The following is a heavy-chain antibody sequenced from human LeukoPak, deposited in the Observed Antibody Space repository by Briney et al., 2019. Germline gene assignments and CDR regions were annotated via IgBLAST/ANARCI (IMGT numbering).Heavy chain of an antibody. CDR3: ARSGYSSSWYTHFDY. D-gene: IGHD6-13*01. V-gene: IGHV1-2*06. J-gene: IGHJ4*02. CDR1: TYTFTTYY. CDR2: ISPNNGDT. Sequence: ASVTVSCKASTYTFTTYYLHWVRQAPGQGFEWMGRISPNNGDTDYTQKFQGRVTITRDTSASTAYMELSSLRSEDTAVYYCARSGYSSSWYTHFDYWGQGTLVTVSS.